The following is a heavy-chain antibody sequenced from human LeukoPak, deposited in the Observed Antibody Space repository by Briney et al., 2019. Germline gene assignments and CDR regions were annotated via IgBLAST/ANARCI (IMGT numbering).Heavy chain of an antibody. V-gene: IGHV3-64*02. J-gene: IGHJ4*02. Sequence: GGSLRRSCAASGFTFSSHVMHWVRHAPGKGLEYVSAISSNGDNTYYADSVKGRFITSRDNSKNTVYLQMGSLRAEDMAVYYCARAAYSGSYSDYWGQGTLVTVSS. CDR3: ARAAYSGSYSDY. CDR2: ISSNGDNT. CDR1: GFTFSSHV. D-gene: IGHD1-26*01.